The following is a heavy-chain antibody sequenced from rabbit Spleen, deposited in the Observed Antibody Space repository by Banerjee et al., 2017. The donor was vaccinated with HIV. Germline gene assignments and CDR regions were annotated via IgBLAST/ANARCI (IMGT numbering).Heavy chain of an antibody. CDR3: ARDLVGVIGWNFYL. V-gene: IGHV1S45*01. CDR2: IATGSSDNT. J-gene: IGHJ4*01. Sequence: QEQLVESGGGLVQPGASLTLTCKASGFSFSSGYYMCWVRQAPGKGLEWIGCIATGSSDNTYYASWAKGRFTITRSTSLNTVTLQMTSLTAADTATYFCARDLVGVIGWNFYLWGPGTLVTVS. CDR1: GFSFSSGYY. D-gene: IGHD1-1*01.